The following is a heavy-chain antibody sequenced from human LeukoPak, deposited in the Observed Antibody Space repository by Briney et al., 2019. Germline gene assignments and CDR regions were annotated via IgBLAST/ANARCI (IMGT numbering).Heavy chain of an antibody. J-gene: IGHJ4*02. CDR3: ANRNTAAAFDY. CDR1: GFTFGSYA. CDR2: ISGSGGST. Sequence: GGSLRLSCAASGFTFGSYAMSWVRQAPGKGLEWVSAISGSGGSTYYADSVKGRFTIPRDNSKNTLYLQMNSLRAEDTAVYYCANRNTAAAFDYWGQGTVVTVSS. D-gene: IGHD6-13*01. V-gene: IGHV3-23*01.